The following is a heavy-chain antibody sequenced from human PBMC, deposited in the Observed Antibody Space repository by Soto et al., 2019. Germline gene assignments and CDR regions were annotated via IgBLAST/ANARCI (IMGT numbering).Heavy chain of an antibody. CDR3: PQSRSGVDFIQSYSSHSFSGFDV. CDR1: GFSFSSIGEG. CDR2: IYWDDDK. Sequence: QITLNESGPTLVKPTQTLTLTCTFPGFSFSSIGEGVGWIRQPPGKALEWLALIYWDDDKSYSPSLKSTLTITKDTSNNQVVLTMDSMDPVDTAPSYCPQSRSGVDFIQSYSSHSFSGFDVWGQATTVTVSS. J-gene: IGHJ6*02. D-gene: IGHD2-21*02. V-gene: IGHV2-5*02.